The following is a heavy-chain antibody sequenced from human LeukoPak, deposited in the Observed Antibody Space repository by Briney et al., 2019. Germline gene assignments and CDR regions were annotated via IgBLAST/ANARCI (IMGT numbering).Heavy chain of an antibody. D-gene: IGHD3-9*01. CDR3: AKDAAVLRYFDWLSLYYYYGMDV. CDR2: ISGSGGST. CDR1: GFTFSSYA. V-gene: IGHV3-23*01. J-gene: IGHJ6*02. Sequence: PGGSLRLSCAASGFTFSSYAMSWVRQAPGKGLEWVSAISGSGGSTYYADSVKGRFTISRDNSKNTLYLQMNSLRAEDTAVYYCAKDAAVLRYFDWLSLYYYYGMDVWAKGPRSPSL.